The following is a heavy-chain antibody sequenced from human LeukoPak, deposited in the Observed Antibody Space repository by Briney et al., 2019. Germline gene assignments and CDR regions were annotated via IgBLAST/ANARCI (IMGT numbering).Heavy chain of an antibody. J-gene: IGHJ6*03. D-gene: IGHD4-11*01. CDR3: AREEGLRSNYGVYYYYYMDV. Sequence: PSGTLSLTCTVSGGSISSYYWSWIRQPPGKGLEWIGYIYYSGSTNYNPSLKSRVTISVDTSKNQFSLKLSSVTAADTAVYYCAREEGLRSNYGVYYYYYMDVWGKGTTVTVSS. CDR1: GGSISSYY. V-gene: IGHV4-59*01. CDR2: IYYSGST.